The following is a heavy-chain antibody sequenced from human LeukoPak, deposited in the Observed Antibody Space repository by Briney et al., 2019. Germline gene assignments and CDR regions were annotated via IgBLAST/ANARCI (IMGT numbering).Heavy chain of an antibody. V-gene: IGHV5-51*01. Sequence: GESLKISCKGSGYSFTSYWIGWVRQMPGKGLEWMGIIYPGDSDTRYSPSFQGQATISADKSISTAYLQWSSLKASDTAMYYCARSVAGTIFGVVIGDYWGQGTLVTVSS. CDR1: GYSFTSYW. D-gene: IGHD3-3*01. CDR3: ARSVAGTIFGVVIGDY. CDR2: IYPGDSDT. J-gene: IGHJ4*02.